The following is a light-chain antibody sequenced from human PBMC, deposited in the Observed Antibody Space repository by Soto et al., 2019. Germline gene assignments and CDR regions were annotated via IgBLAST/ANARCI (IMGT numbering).Light chain of an antibody. J-gene: IGLJ2*01. CDR2: DVS. CDR1: SSDVGGYNS. CDR3: NSYTSTSTPVV. Sequence: QSALTQPASVSGSPGQSITIACTGTSSDVGGYNSVSWYQQHPGKAPKLMIYDVSNRPSGVSNRFSGSKSGNTASLNISGLQAEDEADYYCNSYTSTSTPVVFGGGTQLTVL. V-gene: IGLV2-14*01.